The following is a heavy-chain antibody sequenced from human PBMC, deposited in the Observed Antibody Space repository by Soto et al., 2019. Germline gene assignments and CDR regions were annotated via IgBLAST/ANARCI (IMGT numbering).Heavy chain of an antibody. CDR3: ARDFFCSPSGGVPYGMDV. Sequence: TLSLTCTVSGGSISSGGYYWSWIRQHPGKGLEWIGYIYYSGSTYYNPSLKSRVTISVDTSKYPFSLKLSSVTAADTAVYYCARDFFCSPSGGVPYGMDVWGQGTTVTVSS. CDR1: GGSISSGGYY. CDR2: IYYSGST. J-gene: IGHJ6*02. D-gene: IGHD6-6*01. V-gene: IGHV4-31*03.